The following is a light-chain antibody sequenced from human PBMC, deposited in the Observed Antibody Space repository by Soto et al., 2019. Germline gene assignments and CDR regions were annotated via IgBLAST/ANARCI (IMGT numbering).Light chain of an antibody. CDR1: SSDVGGHNY. CDR3: NSYPSRYTFG. Sequence: QSVLTQPASVSGSPGQSITISCTGTSSDVGGHNYVSWYQQHPGKAPKLMIYEVNKRPSEVSNRFSGSKSGNTASLTISGLRPEDVADYDCNSYPSRYTFGLGTGTKVTVL. V-gene: IGLV2-14*01. CDR2: EVN. J-gene: IGLJ1*01.